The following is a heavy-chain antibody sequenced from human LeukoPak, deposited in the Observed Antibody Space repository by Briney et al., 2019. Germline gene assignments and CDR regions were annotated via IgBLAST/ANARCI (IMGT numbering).Heavy chain of an antibody. CDR2: ISSNGGST. J-gene: IGHJ4*02. D-gene: IGHD3-10*01. CDR1: GFTFSRYA. Sequence: GGSLRLSCSASGFTFSRYAMHWVRKAPGQGLKYVSAISSNGGSTYYADSVKGRFTISRDNSKNTLYLQMSSLRAEDTAVYYCVKDGSGSYYTYYFDYWGQGTLVTVSS. V-gene: IGHV3-64D*06. CDR3: VKDGSGSYYTYYFDY.